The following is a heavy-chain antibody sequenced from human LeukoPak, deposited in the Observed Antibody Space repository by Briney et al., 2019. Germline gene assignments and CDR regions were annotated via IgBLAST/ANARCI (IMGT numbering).Heavy chain of an antibody. Sequence: GGSLRLSCAASGFTFSSYSMNWVRQAPGKGLEWVSFISSSSTYIYYAESVKGRFTISRDNAKNSLYLQMNSLRAEDTAVYYCARDRYSSDVQYYFDYWGQGTLVTVSS. D-gene: IGHD6-19*01. CDR3: ARDRYSSDVQYYFDY. CDR2: ISSSSTYI. CDR1: GFTFSSYS. V-gene: IGHV3-21*01. J-gene: IGHJ4*02.